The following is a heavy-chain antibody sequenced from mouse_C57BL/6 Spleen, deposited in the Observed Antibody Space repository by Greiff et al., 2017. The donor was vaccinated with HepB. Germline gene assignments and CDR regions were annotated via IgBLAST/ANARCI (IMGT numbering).Heavy chain of an antibody. CDR2: IYPGDGDT. V-gene: IGHV1-80*01. CDR1: GYAFRSYW. CDR3: ERGELRLLVAY. J-gene: IGHJ3*01. D-gene: IGHD3-2*02. Sequence: VQLQQSGAELVKPGASVKISCKASGYAFRSYWMNWVKQRPGKGLEWIGQIYPGDGDTNYNGKFKGKATLTADTSSSTAYMQLSSLTSEDSAVYFCERGELRLLVAYWGQGTLVTVSA.